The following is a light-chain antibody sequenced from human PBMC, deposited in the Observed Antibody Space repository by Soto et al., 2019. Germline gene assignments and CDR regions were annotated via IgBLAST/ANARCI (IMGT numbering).Light chain of an antibody. V-gene: IGLV1-44*01. CDR1: ISNIGSNL. J-gene: IGLJ1*01. CDR2: TNN. CDR3: AVWDDSLAIYV. Sequence: QSVVTRPPSASGTPGQRVTISCSGTISNIGSNLVSWYQQLPGTAPNLLIHTNNKRPSGVPDRFTGSKSGTSASLAISGLQSDDEADYFCAVWDDSLAIYVFGTATKVTVL.